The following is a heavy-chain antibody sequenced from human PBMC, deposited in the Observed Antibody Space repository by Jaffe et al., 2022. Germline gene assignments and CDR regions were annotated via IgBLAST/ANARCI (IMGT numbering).Heavy chain of an antibody. CDR1: GYTFTSYA. D-gene: IGHD3-3*01. Sequence: QVQLVQSGSELKKPGASVKVSCKASGYTFTSYAMNWVRQAPGQGLEWMGWINTNTGNPTYAQGFTGRFVFSLDTSVSTAYLQISSLKAEDTAVYYCAMGRPPHLITIFGVVTPTDYYYMDVWGKGTTVTVSS. CDR2: INTNTGNP. CDR3: AMGRPPHLITIFGVVTPTDYYYMDV. J-gene: IGHJ6*03. V-gene: IGHV7-4-1*02.